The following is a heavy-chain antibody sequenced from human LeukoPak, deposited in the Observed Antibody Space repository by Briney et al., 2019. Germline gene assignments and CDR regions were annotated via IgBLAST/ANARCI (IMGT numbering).Heavy chain of an antibody. CDR1: GFTFSSYG. Sequence: GGSLRLSCAASGFTFSSYGMHWVRQAPGKGLEWVAFIRYDGNNKYYADSVKGRFTISRDNSKNTLYLQMNSLRAEDTAVYYCANPFPGIVPNWFDPWGQGTLVTVSS. J-gene: IGHJ5*02. V-gene: IGHV3-30*02. CDR2: IRYDGNNK. D-gene: IGHD2-2*01. CDR3: ANPFPGIVPNWFDP.